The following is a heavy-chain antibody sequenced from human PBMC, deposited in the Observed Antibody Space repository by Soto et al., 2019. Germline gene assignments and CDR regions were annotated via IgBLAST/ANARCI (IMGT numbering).Heavy chain of an antibody. J-gene: IGHJ4*02. CDR1: GFSLTTRPVG. V-gene: IGHV2-5*02. CDR3: AHRLEEYTWNDGYFAY. D-gene: IGHD1-20*01. CDR2: AYWDDDN. Sequence: QITLQESGPTLVKPTQTLTLTCSFSGFSLTTRPVGVGWIRQPPGKALEWLGFAYWDDDNRYSPSLRSRLTVTQDDSKNLVVPTLTNMDPVDTATYYCAHRLEEYTWNDGYFAYWGQGALVTVSS.